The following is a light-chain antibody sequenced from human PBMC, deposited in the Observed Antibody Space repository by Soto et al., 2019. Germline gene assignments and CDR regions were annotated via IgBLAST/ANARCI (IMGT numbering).Light chain of an antibody. CDR3: QQSSSWRT. J-gene: IGKJ1*01. CDR1: QSVSTY. Sequence: EIVLTQSPAILPLSPGERATLYCRASQSVSTYLAWYQQKPGQAPRLLIYDASNRATGIPARFSGSGSGTDFTLTISSLEPEDFAVYYCQQSSSWRTFGQGTKVEIK. CDR2: DAS. V-gene: IGKV3-11*01.